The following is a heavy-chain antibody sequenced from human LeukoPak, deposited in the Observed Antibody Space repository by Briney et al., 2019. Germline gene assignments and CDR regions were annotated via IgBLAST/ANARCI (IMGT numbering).Heavy chain of an antibody. D-gene: IGHD3-22*01. CDR2: ISSSSSYI. V-gene: IGHV3-21*01. Sequence: GGSLRLSCAASGFTFSSYSMNWVRQAPGKGLEWVSSISSSSSYIYYADSVKGRFTISRDNAKNSLYLQMNSPRAEDTAVYYCARLTYYYDSSGYYSDYWGQGTLVTVSS. J-gene: IGHJ4*02. CDR3: ARLTYYYDSSGYYSDY. CDR1: GFTFSSYS.